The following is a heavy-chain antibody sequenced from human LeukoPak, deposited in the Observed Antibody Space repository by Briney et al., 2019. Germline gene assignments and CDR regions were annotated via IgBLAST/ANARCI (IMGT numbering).Heavy chain of an antibody. Sequence: PGGSLRLSCAASGFTFSSYWMHWVRHAPGKGLVWVSRINSDGSSTIYADAVKGRYTISRDNAKNTLYLQMNSLRAEDTAVYYCVRGYGGNTFDYWGQGTLATVSS. J-gene: IGHJ4*02. CDR3: VRGYGGNTFDY. D-gene: IGHD4/OR15-4a*01. CDR1: GFTFSSYW. CDR2: INSDGSST. V-gene: IGHV3-74*01.